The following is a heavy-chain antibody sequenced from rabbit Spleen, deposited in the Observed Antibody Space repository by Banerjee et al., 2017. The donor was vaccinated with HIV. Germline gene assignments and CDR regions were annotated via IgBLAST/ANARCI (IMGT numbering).Heavy chain of an antibody. CDR1: GLDFSSSYW. CDR2: IDVSSGST. V-gene: IGHV1S40*01. CDR3: ARDSAGREDFNL. J-gene: IGHJ4*01. Sequence: QSLEESGGDLVKPGASLTLTCTASGLDFSSSYWICWVRQAPGKGLEWIACIDVSSGSTHYASWAKGRFTISKTSSTTVTLQVTSLTAADTATYFCARDSAGREDFNLWGPGTLVTVS. D-gene: IGHD4-1*01.